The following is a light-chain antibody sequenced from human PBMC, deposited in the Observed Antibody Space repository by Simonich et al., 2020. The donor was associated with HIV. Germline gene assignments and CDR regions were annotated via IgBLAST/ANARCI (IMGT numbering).Light chain of an antibody. CDR2: DVS. V-gene: IGLV2-14*02. CDR3: SSYTSSSTWV. J-gene: IGLJ3*02. CDR1: SDDFGSYNL. Sequence: QSALTQPASVSGSPGPSIPISCTGTSDDFGSYNLVSWYQQHPGKAPKLMIYDVSKRPSGVSNRFSGSKSGNTASLTISGLQAEDEADYYCSSYTSSSTWVFGGGTKLTVL.